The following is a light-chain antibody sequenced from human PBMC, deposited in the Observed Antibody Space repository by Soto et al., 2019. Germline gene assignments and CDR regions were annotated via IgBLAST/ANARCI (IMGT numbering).Light chain of an antibody. CDR2: DND. Sequence: QSVLTQPPSVSAAPGQRITISCSGSGSNIGGFSVSWYQKLPGTAPKLLIYDNDKRPSGIPDRFSGSKSGTSATLAITTLQTGDEAHYFCGAWDNTQSWVFGPGTKLTVL. CDR1: GSNIGGFS. J-gene: IGLJ3*02. CDR3: GAWDNTQSWV. V-gene: IGLV1-51*01.